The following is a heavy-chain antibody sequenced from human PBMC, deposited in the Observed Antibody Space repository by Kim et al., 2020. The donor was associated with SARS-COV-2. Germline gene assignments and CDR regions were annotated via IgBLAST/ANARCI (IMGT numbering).Heavy chain of an antibody. CDR1: GGSVSSYY. D-gene: IGHD6-13*01. J-gene: IGHJ4*02. Sequence: SETLSLTCTVSGGSVSSYYWSWIRQPPGKGLEWIGYINYSGNTNYNPSLKSRVTISVDTSKNQLSLKLSSVTAADTAVYYCARAGKFDYWGQGTLVTVSS. CDR2: INYSGNT. V-gene: IGHV4-59*02. CDR3: ARAGKFDY.